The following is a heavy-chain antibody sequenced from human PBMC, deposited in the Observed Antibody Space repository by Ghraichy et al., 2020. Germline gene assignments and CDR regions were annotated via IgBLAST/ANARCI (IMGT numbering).Heavy chain of an antibody. V-gene: IGHV4-34*01. Sequence: SETLSLTCAVYGGSFSGYYWSWIRQPPGKGLEWIGEINHSGSTNYNPSLKSRVTISVDTSKNQFSLKLSSVTAADTAVYYCARGPSRYYGSGVGWFDPWGQGTLVTVSS. J-gene: IGHJ5*02. D-gene: IGHD3-10*01. CDR3: ARGPSRYYGSGVGWFDP. CDR2: INHSGST. CDR1: GGSFSGYY.